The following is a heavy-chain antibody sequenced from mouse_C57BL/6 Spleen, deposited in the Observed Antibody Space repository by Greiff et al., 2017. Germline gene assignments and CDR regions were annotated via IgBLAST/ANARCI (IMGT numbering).Heavy chain of an antibody. CDR2: IWSGGST. Sequence: VKLMESGPGLVQPSQSLSITCTVSGFSLTSYGVHWVRQSPGKGLEWLGVIWSGGSTDYNAAFISRLSISKDNSKSQVFFKMNSLQADDTAIYYCARSYYGKEAWFAYWGQGTLVTVSA. CDR1: GFSLTSYG. V-gene: IGHV2-2*01. CDR3: ARSYYGKEAWFAY. J-gene: IGHJ3*01. D-gene: IGHD2-10*01.